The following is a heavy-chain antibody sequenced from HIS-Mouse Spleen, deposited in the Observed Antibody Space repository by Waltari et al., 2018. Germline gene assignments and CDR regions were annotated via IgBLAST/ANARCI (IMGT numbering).Heavy chain of an antibody. D-gene: IGHD1-26*01. CDR3: ARMGPASGSYGDY. V-gene: IGHV4-34*01. CDR1: GGSFSGYY. J-gene: IGHJ4*02. Sequence: QVQLQQLGAGLLKPSETLSLTCAVDGGSFSGYYCRWIRQPPGKGLEWIGEINHSGSTNYNPSLKSRVTISVDTSKNQFSLKLSSVTAADTAVYYCARMGPASGSYGDYWGQGTLVTVSS. CDR2: INHSGST.